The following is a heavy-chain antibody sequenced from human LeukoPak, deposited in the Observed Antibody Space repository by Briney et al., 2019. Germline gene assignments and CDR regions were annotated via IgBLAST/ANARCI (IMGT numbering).Heavy chain of an antibody. CDR1: GFTFTSSP. D-gene: IGHD6-19*01. V-gene: IGHV1-58*02. Sequence: TSVKVSRKASGFTFTSSPMQWVRQARGQRLEWIGWIVVGSGNTNYAQKFQERVTFTRDMSTNTAYMELSSPRFEDTAVYYCATGSGWYSPDYWGQGTLVTVSS. CDR2: IVVGSGNT. CDR3: ATGSGWYSPDY. J-gene: IGHJ4*02.